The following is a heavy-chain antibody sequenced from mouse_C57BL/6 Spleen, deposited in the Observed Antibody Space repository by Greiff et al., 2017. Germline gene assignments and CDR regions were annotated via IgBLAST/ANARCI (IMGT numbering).Heavy chain of an antibody. Sequence: QVQLQQPGAELVRPGSSVKLSCKASGYTFTSYWMHWVKQRPIQGLEWIGNIDPSDSETHYNQKFKDKATLTVDKSSSTAYMQLSSLTSEDSAVYYCARDWDYDGYYYAMDYWGQGTSVTVSS. CDR3: ARDWDYDGYYYAMDY. CDR1: GYTFTSYW. V-gene: IGHV1-52*01. J-gene: IGHJ4*01. CDR2: IDPSDSET. D-gene: IGHD2-4*01.